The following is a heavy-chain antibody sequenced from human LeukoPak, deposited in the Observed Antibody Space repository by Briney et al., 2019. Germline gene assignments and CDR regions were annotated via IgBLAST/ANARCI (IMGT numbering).Heavy chain of an antibody. D-gene: IGHD3-22*01. CDR1: GFTFSSYG. CDR3: ARVFYDSRGSFPFDY. J-gene: IGHJ4*02. Sequence: GGSLRLSCAASGFTFSSYGMHWVRQAPGKGLEWVAVIFYDGSNKYYADSVKGRFTISRDNSKNTLYLQMNSLRVEDTAVYYCARVFYDSRGSFPFDYWGQGSLVTVSS. CDR2: IFYDGSNK. V-gene: IGHV3-33*01.